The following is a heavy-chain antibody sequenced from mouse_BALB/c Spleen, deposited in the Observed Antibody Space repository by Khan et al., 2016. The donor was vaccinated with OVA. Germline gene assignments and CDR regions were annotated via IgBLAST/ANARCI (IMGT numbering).Heavy chain of an antibody. J-gene: IGHJ2*01. Sequence: EVQLQESGPGLVKPSQSLSLTCSVTGYLITSGCYWNWIRQFPGNKLEWMGHISYDGNNNYNPSLRNRIYTTRNTSQNQFFLRLNAVTTEDTATYYCARDEGYYYGDYFDYWGQGTTLTVSS. CDR3: ARDEGYYYGDYFDY. CDR1: GYLITSGCY. V-gene: IGHV3-6*02. CDR2: ISYDGNN. D-gene: IGHD1-1*01.